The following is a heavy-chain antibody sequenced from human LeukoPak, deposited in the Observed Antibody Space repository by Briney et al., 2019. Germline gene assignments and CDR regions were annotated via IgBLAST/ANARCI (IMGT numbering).Heavy chain of an antibody. V-gene: IGHV3-23*01. Sequence: TGGSLRLSCAASGFTFSSYAMSWVRQAPGKGLEWVSAISGSGGSTYYADSVKGRFTISRDNSKNTLYLQMNSLRAEDTAVYYCAKDSPKLLEWLPLFYFDYWGQGTLVTVSS. D-gene: IGHD3-3*01. CDR1: GFTFSSYA. J-gene: IGHJ4*02. CDR3: AKDSPKLLEWLPLFYFDY. CDR2: ISGSGGST.